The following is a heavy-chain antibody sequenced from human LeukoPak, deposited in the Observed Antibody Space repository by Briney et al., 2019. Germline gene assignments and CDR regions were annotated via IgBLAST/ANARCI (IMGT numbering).Heavy chain of an antibody. D-gene: IGHD6-19*01. CDR1: GFTFSSYS. Sequence: GGSLRLSCAASGFTFSSYSMNWVRQAPGKGLEWVSYISSSSSYTNYADSVKGRFTISRDNAKNSLYLQMNSLRAEDTAVYYCARGEAVAGTIYYYYGMDVWGQGTTVTVSS. V-gene: IGHV3-21*05. CDR2: ISSSSSYT. J-gene: IGHJ6*02. CDR3: ARGEAVAGTIYYYYGMDV.